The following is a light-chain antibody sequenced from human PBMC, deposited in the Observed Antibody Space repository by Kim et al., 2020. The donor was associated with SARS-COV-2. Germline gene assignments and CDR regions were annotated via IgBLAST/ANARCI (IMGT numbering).Light chain of an antibody. CDR2: QDT. V-gene: IGLV3-1*01. Sequence: SYELTPPPSVSVSPGQTASISCSGDRLGNRYTYWYQKKPGQSPVLIIYQDTKRPSGIPDRFSGSNSGNTATLTISGTQAVDDADYFCQAWDISTDVVFGG. J-gene: IGLJ2*01. CDR1: RLGNRY. CDR3: QAWDISTDVV.